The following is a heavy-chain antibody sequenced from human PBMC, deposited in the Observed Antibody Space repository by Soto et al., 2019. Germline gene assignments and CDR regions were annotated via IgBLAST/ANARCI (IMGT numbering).Heavy chain of an antibody. D-gene: IGHD3-3*01. CDR2: INPSGGST. V-gene: IGHV1-46*03. CDR3: AAHLNFGVVTPRYYYMDV. Sequence: GASVKVSCKASGYTFTSYYMHWVRQAPGQGLEWMGIINPSGGSTSYAQKFQGRVTMTRDTSTSTVYMELSSLRSEDTAVYYCAAHLNFGVVTPRYYYMDVWGKGTTVTVSS. CDR1: GYTFTSYY. J-gene: IGHJ6*03.